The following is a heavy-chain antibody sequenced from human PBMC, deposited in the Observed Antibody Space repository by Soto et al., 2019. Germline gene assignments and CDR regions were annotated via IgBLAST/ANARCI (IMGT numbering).Heavy chain of an antibody. CDR2: FVPNSGDT. V-gene: IGHV1-2*02. J-gene: IGHJ4*02. Sequence: QVQLVQSGAGVKKSGASVKVSFKAAGYTFTGHYIHWVRQAPGQVPEWMGEFVPNSGDTKHGQNFQSRGTMTRDTSITTVYMELSNLSPDGTAVYYCGRGRSGQVVIFYWGQGTLVTVYS. CDR1: GYTFTGHY. D-gene: IGHD1-26*01. CDR3: GRGRSGQVVIFY.